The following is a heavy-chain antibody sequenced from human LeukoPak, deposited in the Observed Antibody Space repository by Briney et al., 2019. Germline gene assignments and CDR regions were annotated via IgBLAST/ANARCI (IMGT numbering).Heavy chain of an antibody. CDR3: ARGWDYDSGGRPTAYVY. CDR2: IIPLFGTA. V-gene: IGHV1-69*13. D-gene: IGHD3-22*01. Sequence: SVKVSCKASGYTFTSYGINWVRQAPGPGLEWMGGIIPLFGTANYAQKFQGRVTITADGSTSTVYMELNSLKSEDTAVYYCARGWDYDSGGRPTAYVYWGQGTLVTVSS. J-gene: IGHJ4*02. CDR1: GYTFTSYG.